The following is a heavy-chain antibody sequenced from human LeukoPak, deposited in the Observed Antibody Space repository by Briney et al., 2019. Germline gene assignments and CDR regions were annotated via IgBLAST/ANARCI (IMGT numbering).Heavy chain of an antibody. Sequence: SETVSCKASGGTFSSYAISWVRQAPGHGLEWVGGIIPIFSTANYAQKFQGSVTITTDESTSTAFMVMLSLRSEDTAVYYCASSPLGFLESTGDWFDPWGQGTRVSVSS. J-gene: IGHJ5*02. CDR1: GGTFSSYA. V-gene: IGHV1-69*05. D-gene: IGHD3-3*01. CDR2: IIPIFSTA. CDR3: ASSPLGFLESTGDWFDP.